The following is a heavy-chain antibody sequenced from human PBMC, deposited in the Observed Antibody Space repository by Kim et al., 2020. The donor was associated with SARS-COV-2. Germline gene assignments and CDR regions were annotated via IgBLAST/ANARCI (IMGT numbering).Heavy chain of an antibody. D-gene: IGHD3-10*01. CDR2: INWNGGST. CDR3: ARASNLITMVQGVILRNYYYYYYMDV. CDR1: GFTFDDYG. J-gene: IGHJ6*03. V-gene: IGHV3-20*04. Sequence: GGSLRLSCAASGFTFDDYGMSWVRQAPGKGLEWVSGINWNGGSTGYADSVKGRFTISRDNAKNSLYLQMNSLRAEDTALYYCARASNLITMVQGVILRNYYYYYYMDVWGKGTTVTVSS.